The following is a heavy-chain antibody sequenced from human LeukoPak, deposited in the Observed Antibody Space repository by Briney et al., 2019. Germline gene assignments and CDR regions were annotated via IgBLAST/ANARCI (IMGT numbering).Heavy chain of an antibody. J-gene: IGHJ5*02. CDR3: ARHDHSDYGDPNWFDP. Sequence: PSETLSLTCAVSSGSISSGGYSWSWIRQPPGKGLEWIGYMYHSGTTHCNPSLKSRVTISVDRSKNQFSLRLSSVTAADTAVYYCARHDHSDYGDPNWFDPWGPGTLFTV. CDR2: MYHSGTT. D-gene: IGHD4-17*01. CDR1: SGSISSGGYS. V-gene: IGHV4-30-2*01.